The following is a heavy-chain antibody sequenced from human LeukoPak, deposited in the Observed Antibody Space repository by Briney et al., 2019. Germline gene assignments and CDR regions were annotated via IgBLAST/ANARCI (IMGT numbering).Heavy chain of an antibody. J-gene: IGHJ6*02. D-gene: IGHD5-24*01. CDR1: GYTFTSYG. Sequence: ASVKVSCKASGYTFTSYGISWVRQAPGQGLEWMGWTSAYNGNTNYAQKLQGRVTMTTDTSTSTAYMELRSLRSVDTAVYYCARDSERWLLADYYYYYGMDVWGQGTTVTVSS. CDR3: ARDSERWLLADYYYYYGMDV. CDR2: TSAYNGNT. V-gene: IGHV1-18*01.